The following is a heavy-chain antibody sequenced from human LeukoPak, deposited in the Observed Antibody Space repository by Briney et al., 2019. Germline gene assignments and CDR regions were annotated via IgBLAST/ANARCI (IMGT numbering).Heavy chain of an antibody. CDR3: ARDRGFLVFDY. J-gene: IGHJ4*02. D-gene: IGHD3-10*01. CDR1: GFTFSSYW. V-gene: IGHV3-7*01. CDR2: IKEDGSEK. Sequence: GGPLRLSCAASGFTFSSYWMSWVRQAPGKGLEWVANIKEDGSEKYYVDSVKGRFTISRDNAKNSLYLQMNSLRAEDTAVYYCARDRGFLVFDYWGQGTLVTVSS.